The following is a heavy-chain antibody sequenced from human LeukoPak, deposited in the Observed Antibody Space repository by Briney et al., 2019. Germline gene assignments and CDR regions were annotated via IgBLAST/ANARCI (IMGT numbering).Heavy chain of an antibody. Sequence: GGSLRLSCAASGFTFSSYEMNWVRQAPGKGLEWVSYISSSGSTIYYAGSVKGRFTISRDNAKNSLYLQMNSLRAEDTAVYYCARDSRWFGETHYYYYGMDVWGQGTTVTVSS. CDR3: ARDSRWFGETHYYYYGMDV. V-gene: IGHV3-48*03. CDR2: ISSSGSTI. J-gene: IGHJ6*02. CDR1: GFTFSSYE. D-gene: IGHD3-10*01.